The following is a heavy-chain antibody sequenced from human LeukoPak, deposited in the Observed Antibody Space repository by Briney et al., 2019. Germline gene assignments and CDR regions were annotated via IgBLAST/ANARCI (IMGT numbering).Heavy chain of an antibody. CDR3: ARGRGAYYDFWSGYQEHLNWFDP. D-gene: IGHD3-3*01. CDR1: GGSISSYY. Sequence: SETLSLTCTVSGGSISSYYWSWIRQPPGKGLEWIGYIYYSGSTNYNPSLKSRVTISVDTSKNQFSLKLSSVTAADTAVYYCARGRGAYYDFWSGYQEHLNWFDPWGQGTLVTVSS. J-gene: IGHJ5*02. CDR2: IYYSGST. V-gene: IGHV4-59*01.